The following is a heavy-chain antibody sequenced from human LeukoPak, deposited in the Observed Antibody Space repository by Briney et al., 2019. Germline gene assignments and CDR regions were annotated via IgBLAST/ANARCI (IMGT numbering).Heavy chain of an antibody. Sequence: SETLSLTCTVSGGSISSYYWSWIRQPPGKGLEWIGYIYYSGSTNYNPSLKSRVTISVDTSKNQFSLKLSSVTAADTAVYYCAGDILTGATTGTFDYWGQGALVTVSS. CDR1: GGSISSYY. J-gene: IGHJ4*02. D-gene: IGHD3-9*01. V-gene: IGHV4-59*12. CDR2: IYYSGST. CDR3: AGDILTGATTGTFDY.